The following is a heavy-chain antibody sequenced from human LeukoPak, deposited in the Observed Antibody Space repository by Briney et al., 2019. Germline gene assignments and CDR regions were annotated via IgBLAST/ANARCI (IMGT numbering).Heavy chain of an antibody. J-gene: IGHJ4*02. CDR2: INPNSGGT. Sequence: ASVKVSCKASGFGLTGYYMHWVRQAPGQGPEWMGWINPNSGGTDYAQKFQGRVTMTRDTSINTAYMELSSLRSDDTAVYYCARDRGDGTLAYYFDYWGQGTLVTVSS. V-gene: IGHV1-2*02. D-gene: IGHD3-3*02. CDR1: GFGLTGYY. CDR3: ARDRGDGTLAYYFDY.